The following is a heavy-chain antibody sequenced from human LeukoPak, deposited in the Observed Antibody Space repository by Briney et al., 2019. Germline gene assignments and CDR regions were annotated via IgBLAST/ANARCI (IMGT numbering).Heavy chain of an antibody. CDR1: GFTFSSYG. CDR2: ISYDGSNK. J-gene: IGHJ4*02. V-gene: IGHV3-30*03. D-gene: IGHD1-26*01. Sequence: GGSLRLSCAASGFTFSSYGMHWVRQAPGKGLEWVAVISYDGSNKYYADSVKGRFTISRDNSKNTLYLQMNSLRAEDTAVYYCARRVRGSYYFDYWGQGTLVTVPS. CDR3: ARRVRGSYYFDY.